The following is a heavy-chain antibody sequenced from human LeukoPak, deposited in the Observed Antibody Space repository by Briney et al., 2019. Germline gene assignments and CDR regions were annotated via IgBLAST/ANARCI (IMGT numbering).Heavy chain of an antibody. D-gene: IGHD5-24*01. Sequence: SQTLSLTCAVSGGSISSGGYSWSWIRQPPGKGLEWIGYIYHSGSTYYNPSLKSRVTISVDRSKNQLSLKLSSVTAADTAIYYCARVGGMTTINNAAFDIWGQGTMVTVSS. CDR3: ARVGGMTTINNAAFDI. V-gene: IGHV4-30-2*01. CDR2: IYHSGST. CDR1: GGSISSGGYS. J-gene: IGHJ3*02.